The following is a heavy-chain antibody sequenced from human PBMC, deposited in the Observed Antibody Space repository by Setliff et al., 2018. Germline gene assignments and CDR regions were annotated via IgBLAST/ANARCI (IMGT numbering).Heavy chain of an antibody. V-gene: IGHV4-34*01. CDR3: AREGYYDSSGPDDAFDI. Sequence: PSETLSLTCAVYGGSFSTYYWIWIRQPPGKGLEWIGEINHSGSTNYNPSLKSRVTISVDTSKNQFSLKLSSVTAADTAVYYCAREGYYDSSGPDDAFDIWGQGTMVTVSS. CDR1: GGSFSTYY. J-gene: IGHJ3*02. CDR2: INHSGST. D-gene: IGHD3-22*01.